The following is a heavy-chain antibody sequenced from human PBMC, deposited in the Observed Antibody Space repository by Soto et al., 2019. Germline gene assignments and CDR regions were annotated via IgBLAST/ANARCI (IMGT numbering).Heavy chain of an antibody. Sequence: QVQLVESGGGVVQPGKSVRLSCAASGFRFGAYAMHWVRQAPGKGLEWVAVISEDGSRKYYRDSVKGRFTISRDNSKNTLFLQMDRLRLEDTAVYSCAKVREDLVLLVALGSWCQGTRVTVSS. CDR2: ISEDGSRK. V-gene: IGHV3-30*18. CDR3: AKVREDLVLLVALGS. D-gene: IGHD5-12*01. J-gene: IGHJ4*02. CDR1: GFRFGAYA.